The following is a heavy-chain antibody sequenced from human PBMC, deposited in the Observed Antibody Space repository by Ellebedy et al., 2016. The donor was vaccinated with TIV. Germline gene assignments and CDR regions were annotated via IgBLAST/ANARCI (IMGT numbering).Heavy chain of an antibody. CDR3: ARGWFGSGMGV. V-gene: IGHV6-1*01. Sequence: SETLSLTCVISGDSVSTDIGWNWIRQSPSRGLEWLGRTYYRSKWNNDYAVSLKSRITINPDPSKNQFSLQMNSVIPDDTAVYYCARGWFGSGMGVWGQGTTDTVSS. CDR2: TYYRSKWNN. D-gene: IGHD3-16*01. CDR1: GDSVSTDIG. J-gene: IGHJ6*02.